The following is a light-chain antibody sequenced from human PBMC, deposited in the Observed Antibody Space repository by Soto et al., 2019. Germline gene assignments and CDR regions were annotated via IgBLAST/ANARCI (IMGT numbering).Light chain of an antibody. CDR3: QQYGSSRET. V-gene: IGKV3-20*01. CDR2: GAS. J-gene: IGKJ1*01. Sequence: EIVLTQSPGTLSLSPGERATLSCRASQSVSSSYLAWYQQKPGQAPRLLIYGASSRATGIPDRFSGSGSGTDFTLTISRLEPEDFAVYYCQQYGSSRETFGQGTKVDIK. CDR1: QSVSSSY.